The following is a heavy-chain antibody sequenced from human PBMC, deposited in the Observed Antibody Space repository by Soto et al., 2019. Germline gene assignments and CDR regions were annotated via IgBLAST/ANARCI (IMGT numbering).Heavy chain of an antibody. CDR3: ARRSSSWYFDY. CDR2: ISGSDGST. D-gene: IGHD6-13*01. V-gene: IGHV3-23*01. Sequence: GGSLRLSCAASGFTFSSYAMNWVRQAPGKGLEWFSVISGSDGSTYYADSVKGRFTISRDNSKNTLNLQMNSLRAEDTAVYYCARRSSSWYFDYWGQGTLVTVSS. CDR1: GFTFSSYA. J-gene: IGHJ4*02.